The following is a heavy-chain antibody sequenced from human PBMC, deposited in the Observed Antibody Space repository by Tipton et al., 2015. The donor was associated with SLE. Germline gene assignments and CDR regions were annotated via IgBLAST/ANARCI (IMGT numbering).Heavy chain of an antibody. V-gene: IGHV3-30*02. D-gene: IGHD1-1*01. CDR1: GFTFSAYG. CDR3: ARSVSTTGPRHFDS. CDR2: IRYDGSNK. Sequence: SLRLSCAASGFTFSAYGMHWVRQAPGRGLEWVAFIRYDGSNKYYADSVKGRFTISRDNSKNTLYLQMNSLRAEDTATYFCARSVSTTGPRHFDSWGQGTLVTVSS. J-gene: IGHJ4*02.